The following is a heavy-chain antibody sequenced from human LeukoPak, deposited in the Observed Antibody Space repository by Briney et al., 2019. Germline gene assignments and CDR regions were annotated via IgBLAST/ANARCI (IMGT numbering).Heavy chain of an antibody. CDR1: GGSISSYY. Sequence: SETLSLTCTVSGGSISSYYWSWIRQPPGKGLEWIGYIYYSGSTNYNPSLKSRVTISVDTSKNQFSLKLSPVTAADTAVYYCARDRFWYFDYWGQGTLVTVSS. J-gene: IGHJ4*02. V-gene: IGHV4-59*01. CDR2: IYYSGST. CDR3: ARDRFWYFDY.